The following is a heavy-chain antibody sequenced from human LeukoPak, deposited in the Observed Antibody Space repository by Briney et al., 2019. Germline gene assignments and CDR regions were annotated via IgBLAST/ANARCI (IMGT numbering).Heavy chain of an antibody. CDR2: ISSSSSYI. D-gene: IGHD3-16*01. CDR3: ARASDYVWGSYYGMDV. V-gene: IGHV3-21*01. J-gene: IGHJ6*02. Sequence: GGSLRLSCAASGFTFSSYSMNWVRQAPGKGLEWVSSISSSSSYIYYADSVKGRFTISRDNAKNSLYLQMSSLRAEDTAVYYCARASDYVWGSYYGMDVWGQGTTVTVSS. CDR1: GFTFSSYS.